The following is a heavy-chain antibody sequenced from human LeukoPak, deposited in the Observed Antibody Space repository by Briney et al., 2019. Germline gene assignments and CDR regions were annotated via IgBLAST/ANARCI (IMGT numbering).Heavy chain of an antibody. CDR3: ARDGTVPAATQATVTTYDAFDI. V-gene: IGHV3-48*03. J-gene: IGHJ3*02. Sequence: GGSLRLSCAASGFTFSSYEMNWVRQAPGKGLEWVSYISSSGSTMYYADSVKGRFTISRDNAKNSLYLQMNSLRAEDTAVYFCARDGTVPAATQATVTTYDAFDIWGQGTTVTVSS. CDR2: ISSSGSTM. D-gene: IGHD4-17*01. CDR1: GFTFSSYE.